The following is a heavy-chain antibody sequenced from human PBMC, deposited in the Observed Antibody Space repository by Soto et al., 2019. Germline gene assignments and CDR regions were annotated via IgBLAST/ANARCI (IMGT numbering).Heavy chain of an antibody. CDR2: ISYDGSNK. CDR1: GFTFSSYG. CDR3: ATGFVVPARGALDY. J-gene: IGHJ4*02. D-gene: IGHD2-2*01. V-gene: IGHV3-30*03. Sequence: QVQLVASGGGVVQPGRSLRLSCAASGFTFSSYGMHWVRQAPGKGLEWVAVISYDGSNKYYADSVKGRFTISRDNSKNTLYLQMNSLRAEDTAVYYCATGFVVPARGALDYWGQGTLVTVSS.